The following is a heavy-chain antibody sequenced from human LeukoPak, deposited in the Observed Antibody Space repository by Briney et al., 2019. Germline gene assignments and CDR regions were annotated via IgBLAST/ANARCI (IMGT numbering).Heavy chain of an antibody. V-gene: IGHV3-13*04. D-gene: IGHD3-22*01. CDR1: GFTFSAYD. CDR2: IGTAADT. Sequence: GGSLRLSCAASGFTFSAYDMHWVRQATGRGLEWVSGIGTAADTYYPGSVKGRFTVSRENAKNSLYLQMNSLTAGDTAVYYCARGLPYYYDSSGDFDAFDIWGQGTVVTVSS. J-gene: IGHJ3*02. CDR3: ARGLPYYYDSSGDFDAFDI.